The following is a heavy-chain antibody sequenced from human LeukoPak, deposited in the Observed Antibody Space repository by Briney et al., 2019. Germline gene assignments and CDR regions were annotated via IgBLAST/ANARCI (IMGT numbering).Heavy chain of an antibody. CDR1: GFTFSSYG. CDR2: ISYDGSNK. Sequence: GGSLRLSCAASGFTFSSYGMHWVRQAPGKGLEWVAVISYDGSNKYYADSVKGRFTISRDNAKNSLYLQMNSLRDEDTAVYYCARGTVHYYDSSGTPWGQGTLVTVSS. V-gene: IGHV3-30*03. CDR3: ARGTVHYYDSSGTP. D-gene: IGHD3-22*01. J-gene: IGHJ1*01.